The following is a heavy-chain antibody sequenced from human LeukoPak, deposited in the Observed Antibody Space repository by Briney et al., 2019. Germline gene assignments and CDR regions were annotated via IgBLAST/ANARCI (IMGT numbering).Heavy chain of an antibody. J-gene: IGHJ4*02. CDR1: GFTFSNYA. CDR3: AEHHESGDFYFDF. D-gene: IGHD2-21*01. Sequence: GGSLRLSCAASGFTFSNYAMTWVRQAPGKGLEWVSSISSGGGGAYYADSVKGRFTISRDNSKNTLYLQVNSLRAEDTALYHCAEHHESGDFYFDFWGQGTLVTVSS. V-gene: IGHV3-23*01. CDR2: ISSGGGGA.